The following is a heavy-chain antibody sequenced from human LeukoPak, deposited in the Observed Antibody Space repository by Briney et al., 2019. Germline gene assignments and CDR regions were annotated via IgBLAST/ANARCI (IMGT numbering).Heavy chain of an antibody. CDR2: IIPIFGTA. CDR1: GGTFSSYA. J-gene: IGHJ4*02. Sequence: GASVKVSCKASGGTFSSYAISWVRQAPGQGLEWMGRIIPIFGTANYAQKFQGRVTITADESTSTAYMELSSLRSEDTAVYYCARGFTSTIFGAPFDYWGQGTLVTVSS. D-gene: IGHD3-3*01. V-gene: IGHV1-69*13. CDR3: ARGFTSTIFGAPFDY.